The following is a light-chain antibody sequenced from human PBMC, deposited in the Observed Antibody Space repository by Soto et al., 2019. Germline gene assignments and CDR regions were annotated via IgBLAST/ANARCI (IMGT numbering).Light chain of an antibody. CDR2: GAT. CDR3: QQTNSFPIT. Sequence: DVQVTQSPSFMSASVGDRVTITCRASQGIGTWLAWYQQKPGKAPSLLIYGATDLQSGVPSRFSGSGLGTHFSLTIFSLQPEDFATYYCQQTNSFPITFGQGTRLEI. V-gene: IGKV1D-12*01. J-gene: IGKJ5*01. CDR1: QGIGTW.